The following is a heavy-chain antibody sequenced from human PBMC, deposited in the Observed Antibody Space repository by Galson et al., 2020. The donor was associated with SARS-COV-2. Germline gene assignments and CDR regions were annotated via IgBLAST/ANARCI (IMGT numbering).Heavy chain of an antibody. CDR2: ISYDGSNK. CDR3: ARQDIPVAGTWGTWDF. Sequence: GESLKISCAASGFTFSSYALHWVRQAPGKGLEWVAVISYDGSNKYYADSVKGRFTISRDNSKNSLYLQMNSLRAQDTAMYYCARQDIPVAGTWGTWDFWGQGTLLTVSS. J-gene: IGHJ4*02. V-gene: IGHV3-30*04. D-gene: IGHD6-19*01. CDR1: GFTFSSYA.